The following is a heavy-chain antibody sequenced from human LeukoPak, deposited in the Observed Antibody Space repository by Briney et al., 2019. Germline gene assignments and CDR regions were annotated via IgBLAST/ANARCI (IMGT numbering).Heavy chain of an antibody. V-gene: IGHV4-34*01. J-gene: IGHJ4*02. D-gene: IGHD3-9*01. CDR2: INHSGST. CDR1: GGSFSGYY. Sequence: NPSETLSLTCAVYGGSFSGYYWSWIRQPPGKGLEWIGEINHSGSTNYNPSLKSRVTISVDTSKNQFSLKLSSVTAADTAVYYCARVSGYDILTGYYPPRFNYCFDYWGQGTLVTVSS. CDR3: ARVSGYDILTGYYPPRFNYCFDY.